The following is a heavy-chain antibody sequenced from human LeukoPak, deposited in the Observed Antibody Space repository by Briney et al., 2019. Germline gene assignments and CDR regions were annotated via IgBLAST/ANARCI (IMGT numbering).Heavy chain of an antibody. V-gene: IGHV3-23*01. CDR1: GFTFSSYA. D-gene: IGHD4-17*01. CDR2: VSGSGGST. Sequence: GGSLRLSCAASGFTFSSYAMSWVRQAPGKGLEWVSAVSGSGGSTYYADSVKGRFTSSRDNSKNTLYLQMNSLRAEDTAVYHCAKAVATVTPRYYYYGMDVWGQGTTDTVSS. CDR3: AKAVATVTPRYYYYGMDV. J-gene: IGHJ6*02.